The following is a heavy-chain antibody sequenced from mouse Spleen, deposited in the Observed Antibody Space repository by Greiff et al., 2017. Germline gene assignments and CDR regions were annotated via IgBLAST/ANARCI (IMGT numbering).Heavy chain of an antibody. CDR1: GYTFTDYE. J-gene: IGHJ4*01. Sequence: QVQLKQSGAELVRPGASVTLSCKASGYTFTDYEMHWVKQTPVHGLEWIGAIDPETGGTAYNQKFKGKATLTADKSSSTAYMELRSLTSEDSAVYYCTALYYDYDRDAMDYWGQGTSVTVSS. D-gene: IGHD2-4*01. CDR3: TALYYDYDRDAMDY. CDR2: IDPETGGT. V-gene: IGHV1-15*01.